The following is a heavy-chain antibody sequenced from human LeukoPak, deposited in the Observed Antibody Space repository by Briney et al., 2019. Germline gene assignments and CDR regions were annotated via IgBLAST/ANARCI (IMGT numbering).Heavy chain of an antibody. J-gene: IGHJ4*02. D-gene: IGHD4-17*01. CDR1: GDSVSSNSAT. CDR3: ASSFDSGAAEVYFDF. V-gene: IGHV6-1*01. Sequence: SQTLSLTCAISGDSVSSNSATWNWIRQSPSRGLEWLGRTYYRSKWYNDYAVSVKSRITINPDTSKNQFSLQLNSVTPEDTAVYYCASSFDSGAAEVYFDFWGQGTLVTVSS. CDR2: TYYRSKWYN.